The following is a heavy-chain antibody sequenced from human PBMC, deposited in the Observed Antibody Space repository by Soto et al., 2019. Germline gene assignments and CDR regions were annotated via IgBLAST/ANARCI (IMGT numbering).Heavy chain of an antibody. CDR1: GGTFSSYA. Sequence: SVKVSCKASGGTFSSYAISWVRQAPGQGLEWMGGMIPIFGTANYAQKFQGRVTITADKSTGTAYMELSSLRSEDTAVYYCARRRIVVVVAAEDYYYGMDVWGQGTTVTVSS. V-gene: IGHV1-69*06. D-gene: IGHD2-15*01. CDR3: ARRRIVVVVAAEDYYYGMDV. J-gene: IGHJ6*02. CDR2: MIPIFGTA.